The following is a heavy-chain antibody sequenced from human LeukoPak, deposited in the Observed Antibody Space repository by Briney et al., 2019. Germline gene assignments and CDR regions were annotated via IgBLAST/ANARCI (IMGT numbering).Heavy chain of an antibody. CDR3: ASGLERGEGELLDY. CDR2: INHSGST. Sequence: SETLSLTCAVYGGSFSGYYWSWIRQPPGKGLEWIGEINHSGSTNYNPSLKSRVTMSVDTSKNQFSLKLSSVTAADTAVYYCASGLERGEGELLDYWGQGTLVTVSS. D-gene: IGHD1-26*01. V-gene: IGHV4-34*01. J-gene: IGHJ4*02. CDR1: GGSFSGYY.